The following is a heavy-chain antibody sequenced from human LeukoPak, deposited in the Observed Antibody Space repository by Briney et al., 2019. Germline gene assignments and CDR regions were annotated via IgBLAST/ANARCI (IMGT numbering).Heavy chain of an antibody. CDR3: ARAGYYYGSGSYYIFDY. D-gene: IGHD3-10*01. V-gene: IGHV4-39*07. J-gene: IGHJ4*02. CDR1: GGSISSSSYY. CDR2: IYYSGST. Sequence: SETLSLTCTVSGGSISSSSYYWGWIRQPPGKGLEWIGSIYYSGSTYYNPSLKSRVTISVDTSKNQFSLKLSSVTAADTAVYYCARAGYYYGSGSYYIFDYWGQGALVTVSS.